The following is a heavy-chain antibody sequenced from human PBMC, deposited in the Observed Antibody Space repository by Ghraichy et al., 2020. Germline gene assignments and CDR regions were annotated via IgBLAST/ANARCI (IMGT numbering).Heavy chain of an antibody. CDR3: ARRATVTLVYYFDY. J-gene: IGHJ4*02. Sequence: SETLSLTCAVYGGSFSGYYWSWIRQPPGKGLEWIGEINHSGSTNYNPSLKSRVTISVDTSKNQFSLKLSSVTAADTAVYYCARRATVTLVYYFDYWGQGTLVTVSS. V-gene: IGHV4-34*01. D-gene: IGHD4-17*01. CDR1: GGSFSGYY. CDR2: INHSGST.